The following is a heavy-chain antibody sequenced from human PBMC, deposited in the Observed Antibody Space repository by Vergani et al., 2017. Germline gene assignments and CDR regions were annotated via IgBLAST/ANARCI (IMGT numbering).Heavy chain of an antibody. CDR2: IYYSGST. D-gene: IGHD3-10*01. V-gene: IGHV4-59*01. J-gene: IGHJ6*03. CDR1: GGSISSYY. Sequence: QVQLQESGPGLVKPSETLSLTCTVSGGSISSYYWSWIRQPPGKGLEWIGYIYYSGSTNYNPSLKSRFTISVDTSKNQFSLKLSSVTAADTAVYYCARYYGSGSYYAYGYYYYMDVWGKGTTVTVSS. CDR3: ARYYGSGSYYAYGYYYYMDV.